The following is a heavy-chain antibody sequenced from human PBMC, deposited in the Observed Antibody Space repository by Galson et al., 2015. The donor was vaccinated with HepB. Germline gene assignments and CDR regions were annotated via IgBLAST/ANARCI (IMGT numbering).Heavy chain of an antibody. V-gene: IGHV3-30-3*01. CDR3: ARDGTRWLQFGRDYFDY. D-gene: IGHD5-24*01. CDR2: ISYDGSNK. Sequence: SLRLSCAASGFTFSSYAMHWVRQAPGKGLEWVAVISYDGSNKYYADSVKGRFTISRDNSKNTLYLQMNSLRAEDTAVYYCARDGTRWLQFGRDYFDYWGQGTLVTVSS. J-gene: IGHJ4*02. CDR1: GFTFSSYA.